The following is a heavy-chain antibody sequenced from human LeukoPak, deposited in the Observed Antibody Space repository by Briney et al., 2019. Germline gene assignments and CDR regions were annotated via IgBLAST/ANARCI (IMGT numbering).Heavy chain of an antibody. V-gene: IGHV3-11*01. J-gene: IGHJ6*03. D-gene: IGHD6-13*01. Sequence: GGSLRLSCAASGFIFSDFYMNWIRQAPGKGLEWVSYISSSGSTIHYADSVKGRFTISRDNAKNSLYLQMNSLRAEDTAVYYCAIDPHIGATSGMGYFYYYYMDVGGKGPTVTVSS. CDR1: GFIFSDFY. CDR2: ISSSGSTI. CDR3: AIDPHIGATSGMGYFYYYYMDV.